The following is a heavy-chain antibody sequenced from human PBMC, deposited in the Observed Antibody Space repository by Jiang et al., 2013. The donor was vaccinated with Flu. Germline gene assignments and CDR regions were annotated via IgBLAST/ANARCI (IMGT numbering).Heavy chain of an antibody. Sequence: YYSGSTNYNPSLKSRVTISVDTSKNQFSLKLSSVTAADTAVYYCARHLVEEQQLVGANYGTGRLGPRDHGHRLL. J-gene: IGHJ6*02. V-gene: IGHV4-59*08. D-gene: IGHD6-13*01. CDR3: ARHLVEEQQLVGANYGTGR. CDR2: YYSGST.